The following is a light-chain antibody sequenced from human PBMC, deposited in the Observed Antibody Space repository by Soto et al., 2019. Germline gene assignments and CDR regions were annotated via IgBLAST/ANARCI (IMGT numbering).Light chain of an antibody. V-gene: IGLV1-40*01. CDR1: SSNIVAGYA. CDR3: QSYDCWVSGSLYV. J-gene: IGLJ1*01. CDR2: GNS. Sequence: QSVLTQPPSVSGAPGQRVTISCTGSSSNIVAGYAVHWYQKLPATAPNNLIYGNSNRPSGVPDRFSGSKCGTSASLAITGLQAEDEADYSCQSYDCWVSGSLYVFGTGTKVAVL.